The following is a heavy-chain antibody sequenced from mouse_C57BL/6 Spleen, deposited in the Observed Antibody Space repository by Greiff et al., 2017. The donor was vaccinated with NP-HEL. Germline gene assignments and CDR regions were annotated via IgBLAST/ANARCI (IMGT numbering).Heavy chain of an antibody. CDR2: INPNNGGT. CDR1: GYTFTDYN. J-gene: IGHJ1*03. CDR3: ARTHYYGSSYWYFDV. D-gene: IGHD1-1*01. V-gene: IGHV1-22*01. Sequence: VQLQQSGPELVKPGASVKMSCKASGYTFTDYNMHWVKQSHGTSLEWIGYINPNNGGTSYNQKFKGKATLTVNKSSSTAYMELRSLTSEDSAFYYCARTHYYGSSYWYFDVWGTGTTVTVSS.